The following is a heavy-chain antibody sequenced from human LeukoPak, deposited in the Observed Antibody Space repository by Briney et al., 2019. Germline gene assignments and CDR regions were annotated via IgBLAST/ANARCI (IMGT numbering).Heavy chain of an antibody. D-gene: IGHD3-22*01. Sequence: GGSLRLSCAASGFTFSSYTMNWVRQAPGKGLEWVSSISGTSIYIYYTDSVKGRFTISRDNAKNSLYLQMSSLRAEDTAIYYCARELGSSSYPSSWGQGTLVTVSS. CDR1: GFTFSSYT. CDR2: ISGTSIYI. J-gene: IGHJ4*02. CDR3: ARELGSSSYPSS. V-gene: IGHV3-21*04.